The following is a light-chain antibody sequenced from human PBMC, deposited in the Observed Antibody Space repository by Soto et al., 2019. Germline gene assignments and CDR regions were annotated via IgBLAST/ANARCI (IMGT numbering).Light chain of an antibody. Sequence: DIVMTQSPLSLPVTPGEPASISCRSSQSLLHSNGYNYLDWYVQKPGQSPRLLMYLGSNRAPGVPDRFSGSGSGTDFTLKISRVEAEDVGVYYCMQALQTPPAFGQGTKVDSK. CDR2: LGS. CDR3: MQALQTPPA. V-gene: IGKV2-28*01. CDR1: QSLLHSNGYNY. J-gene: IGKJ1*01.